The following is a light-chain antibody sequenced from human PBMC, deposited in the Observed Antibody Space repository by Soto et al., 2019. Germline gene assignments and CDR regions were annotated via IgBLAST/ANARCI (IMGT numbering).Light chain of an antibody. V-gene: IGKV1-27*01. Sequence: DIQMTQSPSSLSASVGDRVTITCRASQGISDYLAWYQQKPGEVPKLLIFGASAMQSGVPSRFSGGGSGTDFTLTITNLQPEDVATYYCQSYDSSPSWTFGQGTRVEIK. CDR1: QGISDY. CDR2: GAS. J-gene: IGKJ1*01. CDR3: QSYDSSPSWT.